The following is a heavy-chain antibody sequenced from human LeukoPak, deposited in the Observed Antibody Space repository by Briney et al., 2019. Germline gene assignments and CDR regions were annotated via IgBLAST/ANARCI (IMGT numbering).Heavy chain of an antibody. CDR1: GYTFTSYA. CDR3: ARKGVVATLAFDY. CDR2: INAGNGNT. Sequence: GASVKVSCKASGYTFTSYAMHWVRQAPGQRLEWMGWINAGNGNTKCSQKFQGRVTITRDTSASTAYMELSSLRSEDTAVYYCARKGVVATLAFDYWGQGTLVTVSS. J-gene: IGHJ4*02. V-gene: IGHV1-3*01. D-gene: IGHD5-12*01.